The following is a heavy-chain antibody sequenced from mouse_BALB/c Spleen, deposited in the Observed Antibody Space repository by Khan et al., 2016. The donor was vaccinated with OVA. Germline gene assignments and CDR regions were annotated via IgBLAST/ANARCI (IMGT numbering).Heavy chain of an antibody. V-gene: IGHV1S81*02. CDR2: INPSNGGT. CDR1: GYTFTSYY. CDR3: TRSGYGSFVY. J-gene: IGHJ3*01. D-gene: IGHD2-2*01. Sequence: QIQLVQSGAELVKPGASVKLSCKTSGYTFTSYYMYWVKQRPGQGLEWIGEINPSNGGTNFNEKFKSKATLTVDKSSSTAYMQRSILTSEDSAVYFCTRSGYGSFVYWGQGTLVTVSA.